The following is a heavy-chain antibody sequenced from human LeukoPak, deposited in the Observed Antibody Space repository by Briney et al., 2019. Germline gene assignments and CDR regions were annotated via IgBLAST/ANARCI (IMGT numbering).Heavy chain of an antibody. Sequence: GGSLRLSCAASGFTFSSYSMNWVRQAPGKGLEWVSSISSSSSYIYYADSVEGRFTISRDNAKNSLYLQMNSLRAEDTAVYYCARSGGRITIFGVVNGMDVWGQGTTVTVSS. D-gene: IGHD3-3*01. CDR3: ARSGGRITIFGVVNGMDV. CDR2: ISSSSSYI. CDR1: GFTFSSYS. J-gene: IGHJ6*02. V-gene: IGHV3-21*01.